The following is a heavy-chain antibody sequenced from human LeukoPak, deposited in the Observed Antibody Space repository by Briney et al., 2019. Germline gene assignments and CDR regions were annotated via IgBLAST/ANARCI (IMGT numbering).Heavy chain of an antibody. Sequence: SGPTLVKPTQTLTLTCTLSGLSLSTSGVGVGWIRQPPGKALEWLALIYWDDDKRYSPSLKSRLTITKDTSKNQVVLTMTNMDPVDTATYYCAHRSGEQQFDYWGQGTLVTVSS. V-gene: IGHV2-5*02. CDR3: AHRSGEQQFDY. D-gene: IGHD6-13*01. CDR1: GLSLSTSGVG. CDR2: IYWDDDK. J-gene: IGHJ4*02.